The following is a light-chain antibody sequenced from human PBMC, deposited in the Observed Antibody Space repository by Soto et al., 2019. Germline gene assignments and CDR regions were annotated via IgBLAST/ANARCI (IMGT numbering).Light chain of an antibody. CDR3: SSYTSSSTLV. V-gene: IGLV2-14*01. CDR2: DVS. Sequence: QSALTQPASVSGSPGQSITISCTGTSSDVGGYNYVSWYQQHPGKAPKLMIYDVSNRTSGVSNRFSGSKSGNTASLTISGLQAEDEADYSCSSYTSSSTLVFGTGTKVTVL. CDR1: SSDVGGYNY. J-gene: IGLJ1*01.